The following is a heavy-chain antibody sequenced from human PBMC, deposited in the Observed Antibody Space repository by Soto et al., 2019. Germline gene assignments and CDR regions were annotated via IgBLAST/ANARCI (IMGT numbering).Heavy chain of an antibody. V-gene: IGHV4-31*03. J-gene: IGHJ6*02. CDR3: ARAHSVEHCSSTSCYQVYYYGMDV. CDR2: IYYSGST. CDR1: GGSISSGGYY. D-gene: IGHD2-2*01. Sequence: QVQLQESGPGLVKPSQTLSLTCTVSGGSISSGGYYWSWIRQHPGKGLEWIGYIYYSGSTYYNPSPKSRVNISVDTSKNQFSLKLSSVTAADTDVYYCARAHSVEHCSSTSCYQVYYYGMDVWGQGTTVTVSS.